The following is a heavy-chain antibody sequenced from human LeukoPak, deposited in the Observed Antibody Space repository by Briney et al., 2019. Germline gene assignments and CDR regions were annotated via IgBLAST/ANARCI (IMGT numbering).Heavy chain of an antibody. J-gene: IGHJ3*02. CDR2: ISSSSSYI. CDR1: GFTFSSYS. V-gene: IGHV3-21*01. D-gene: IGHD4-17*01. CDR3: ARDIGYDYGDYDAFDI. Sequence: GGSLRLSCAASGFTFSSYSMNWVRQAPGKGLEWVSSISSSSSYIYYADSVKGRFTISRDNAKNSLYLQMNSLRAEDTAVYYCARDIGYDYGDYDAFDIWGQGTMVTVSS.